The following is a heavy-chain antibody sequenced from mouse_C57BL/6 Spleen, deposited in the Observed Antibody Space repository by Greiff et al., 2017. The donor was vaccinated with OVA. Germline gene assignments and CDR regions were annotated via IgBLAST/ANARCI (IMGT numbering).Heavy chain of an antibody. J-gene: IGHJ3*01. CDR1: GYTFTSYW. V-gene: IGHV1-64*01. D-gene: IGHD2-5*01. CDR3: ARLNGNSNYAWFAY. CDR2: IHPNSGST. Sequence: QVQLQQPGAELVKPGASVKLSCKASGYTFTSYWMHWVKQRPGQGLEWIGMIHPNSGSTNYNEKFKSKATLTVDKSSSTAYMQLSSLTSEDSAVYYGARLNGNSNYAWFAYWGQGTLVTVSA.